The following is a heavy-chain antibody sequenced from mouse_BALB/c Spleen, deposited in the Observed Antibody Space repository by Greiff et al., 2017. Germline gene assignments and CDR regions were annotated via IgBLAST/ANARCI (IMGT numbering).Heavy chain of an antibody. J-gene: IGHJ3*01. V-gene: IGHV3-8*02. Sequence: EVKLQESGPSLVKPSQTLSLTCSVTGDSITSGYWNWIRKFPGNKLEYMGYISYSGSTYYNPSLKSRISITRDTSKNQYYLQLNSVTTEDTATYYCARWDYGSPWFAYWGQGTLVTVSA. CDR2: ISYSGST. CDR1: GDSITSGY. CDR3: ARWDYGSPWFAY. D-gene: IGHD1-1*01.